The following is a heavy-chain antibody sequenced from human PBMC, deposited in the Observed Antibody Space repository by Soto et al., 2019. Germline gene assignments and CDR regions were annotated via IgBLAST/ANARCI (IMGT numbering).Heavy chain of an antibody. D-gene: IGHD3-3*02. V-gene: IGHV4-30-4*01. CDR2: IYYSGST. J-gene: IGHJ6*02. Sequence: SETLSLTCTVSGGSISSGDYYWSWIRQPPGKGLEWIGYIYYSGSTYYNPSLKSRVTISVDTSKNQFSLKLSSVTAADTAVYYCASTLGATRDIYYYYYYGMDVWGQGTTVTVSS. CDR1: GGSISSGDYY. CDR3: ASTLGATRDIYYYYYYGMDV.